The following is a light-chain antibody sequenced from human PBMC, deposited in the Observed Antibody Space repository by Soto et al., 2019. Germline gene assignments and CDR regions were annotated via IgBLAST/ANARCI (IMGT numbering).Light chain of an antibody. CDR2: EDN. Sequence: QSVLTQPPSVSAAPGQKVTISCSGTSSNIGNNYVSWYQHFPGTAPKLLIYEDNKRPSEIPDRFSGSKSGTSATLGFTGLQTGDEADYYCGTWDNSLSIYVFATGTKVTVL. V-gene: IGLV1-51*02. CDR1: SSNIGNNY. J-gene: IGLJ1*01. CDR3: GTWDNSLSIYV.